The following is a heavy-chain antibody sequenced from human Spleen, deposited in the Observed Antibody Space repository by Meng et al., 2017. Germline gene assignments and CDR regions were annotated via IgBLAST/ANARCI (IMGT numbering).Heavy chain of an antibody. CDR3: ARGALYGSGSYRY. D-gene: IGHD3-10*01. CDR1: GVSFSGYY. J-gene: IGHJ4*02. CDR2: INHSGST. Sequence: QARVQGSVPGLVKPSESLSLTCAVYGVSFSGYYWNWIRQPPGKGLEWIGEINHSGSTNYNPSLKSRVTISVDTSKNQFSLKLSSVTAADTAVYYCARGALYGSGSYRYWGQGTLVTV. V-gene: IGHV4-34*01.